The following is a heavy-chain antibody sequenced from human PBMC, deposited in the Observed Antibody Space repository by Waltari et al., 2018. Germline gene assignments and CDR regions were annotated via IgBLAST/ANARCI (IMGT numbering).Heavy chain of an antibody. V-gene: IGHV1-69*12. CDR3: ARGGKDRTVYFQH. J-gene: IGHJ1*01. D-gene: IGHD4-17*01. CDR2: SIPICGQE. Sequence: QVQLVQSGAEVKKPGSSVKVSCKASGGPFSSYAISWVRQAPGPGLEWMGGSIPICGQENNAQKFQGRVTITADESTSTADRELSSLRSEDTAVYYCARGGKDRTVYFQHWGQGTLVTVSS. CDR1: GGPFSSYA.